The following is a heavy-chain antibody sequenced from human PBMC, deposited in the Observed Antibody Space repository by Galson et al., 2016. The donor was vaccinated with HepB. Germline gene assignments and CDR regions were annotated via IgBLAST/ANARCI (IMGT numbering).Heavy chain of an antibody. D-gene: IGHD4-17*01. V-gene: IGHV3-74*01. CDR1: GFTFTRYW. CDR3: VREDYGDDRVYYYYYGMDV. CDR2: INSDGTSA. Sequence: SLRLSCAASGFTFTRYWVHWVRQAPGKGLVWVSRINSDGTSASYADSMKGRFTISRDNAKNTLYLQMNSPRAEDTAVYYCVREDYGDDRVYYYYYGMDVWGQGTTVTVSS. J-gene: IGHJ6*02.